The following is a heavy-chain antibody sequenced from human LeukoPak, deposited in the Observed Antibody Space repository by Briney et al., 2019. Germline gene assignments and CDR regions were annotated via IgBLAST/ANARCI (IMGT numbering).Heavy chain of an antibody. CDR2: ISGSGRNT. J-gene: IGHJ6*02. Sequence: PGGSLRLYCAASGFTFSSNAMNWVRQAPGKGLEWVSRISGSGRNTYYADSVKGRFTISRDNSKNTLYLQMNSLRAEDTAVYYCAKASCGGECYYAMDVWGQGTTVTVSS. CDR1: GFTFSSNA. D-gene: IGHD2-21*01. CDR3: AKASCGGECYYAMDV. V-gene: IGHV3-23*01.